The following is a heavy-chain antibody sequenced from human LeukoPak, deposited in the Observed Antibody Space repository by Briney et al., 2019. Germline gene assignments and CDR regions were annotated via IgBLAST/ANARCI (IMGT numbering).Heavy chain of an antibody. CDR3: ASEPVAATPEYFQH. Sequence: PGGSLRLSCAASGLTFSSYSMNWVRQAPGKGLEWVSSISSSSYIYYADSVKGRFTISRDNAKNSLYLQMNSLRAEDTAVYYCASEPVAATPEYFQHWGQGTLVTVSS. V-gene: IGHV3-21*01. CDR2: ISSSSYI. CDR1: GLTFSSYS. D-gene: IGHD2-15*01. J-gene: IGHJ1*01.